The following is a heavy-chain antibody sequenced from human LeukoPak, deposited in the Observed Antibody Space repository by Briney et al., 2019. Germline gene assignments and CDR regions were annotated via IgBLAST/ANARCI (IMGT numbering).Heavy chain of an antibody. Sequence: PSETLSLTCAVSGGSISSGGYSWGWIRQPPGKGLEWIGYIYHSGSTYYNPSLKSRVTISVDRSKSQFSLKLSSVTAADTAVYYCARDARGYYGSGSYSYYFDYWGQGTLVTVSS. V-gene: IGHV4-30-2*01. CDR2: IYHSGST. CDR1: GGSISSGGYS. J-gene: IGHJ4*02. D-gene: IGHD3-10*01. CDR3: ARDARGYYGSGSYSYYFDY.